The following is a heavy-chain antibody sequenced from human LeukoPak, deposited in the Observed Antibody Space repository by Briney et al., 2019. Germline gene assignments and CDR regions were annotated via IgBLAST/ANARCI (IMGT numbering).Heavy chain of an antibody. CDR3: ALLLGSITGTTGDY. CDR2: IYHSGST. J-gene: IGHJ4*02. D-gene: IGHD1-20*01. Sequence: SETLSLTCAVSGGSISSSNWWRWVRQPPGKGLEWIGEIYHSGSTNYNPSLKSRVTISVDKSKNQFSLELSSVTAADTAVYYCALLLGSITGTTGDYWGQGTLVTVSS. V-gene: IGHV4-4*02. CDR1: GGSISSSNW.